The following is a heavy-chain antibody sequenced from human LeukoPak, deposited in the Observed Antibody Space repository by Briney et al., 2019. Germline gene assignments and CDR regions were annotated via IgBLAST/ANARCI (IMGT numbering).Heavy chain of an antibody. V-gene: IGHV1-2*02. Sequence: ASVKVSCKASGYTFTGYYIHWVRQAPGQGLEWMGWINPNSGGTNYAQKFQGRVTITADESTSTAYMELSSLRSEDTAVYYCARERGGPIYYDSSGYHNWFDPWGQGTLVTVSS. CDR3: ARERGGPIYYDSSGYHNWFDP. CDR2: INPNSGGT. CDR1: GYTFTGYY. D-gene: IGHD3-22*01. J-gene: IGHJ5*02.